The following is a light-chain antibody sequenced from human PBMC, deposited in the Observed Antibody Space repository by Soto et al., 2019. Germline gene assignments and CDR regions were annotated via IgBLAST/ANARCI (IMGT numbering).Light chain of an antibody. CDR2: WAS. J-gene: IGKJ1*01. Sequence: DIVMTQSPDSLAVSLGERATINCKSSQSGLYRSDNKNYLAWYQQKPGQPPKLLISWASTRESGVPDRFSGRESETDFTLPISRLGAEDEAVFYCQQYYSTPWTFGQRTKVEIK. CDR3: QQYYSTPWT. V-gene: IGKV4-1*01. CDR1: QSGLYRSDNKNY.